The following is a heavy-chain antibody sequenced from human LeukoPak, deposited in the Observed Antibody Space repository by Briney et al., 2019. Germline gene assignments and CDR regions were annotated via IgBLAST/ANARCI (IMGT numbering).Heavy chain of an antibody. CDR1: ARSPSSSRAY. J-gene: IGHJ3*02. V-gene: IGHV4-39*01. Sequence: PETLSLTCTLSARSPSSSRAYWGWLRHHPGKGLEWFGRIYYRRSTYYNSSLKTRVPISEETSQNQCSLKLSSVTAADTAVYYCARRGVFGVVIEPDAFDIWGQGTMVTVSS. CDR3: ARRGVFGVVIEPDAFDI. CDR2: IYYRRST. D-gene: IGHD3-3*01.